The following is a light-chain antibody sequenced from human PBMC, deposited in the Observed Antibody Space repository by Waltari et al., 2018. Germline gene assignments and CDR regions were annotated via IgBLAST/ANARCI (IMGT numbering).Light chain of an antibody. CDR2: DAS. J-gene: IGKJ1*01. CDR3: QQRSTWWT. V-gene: IGKV3-11*01. CDR1: QSVGSS. Sequence: EIVLTQSPVTLSLSPGDRATLSCRASQSVGSSLSWYQQRPGQPPRLLIFDASKGAPGIPARFSGSGSETDFTLTISNLEPEDFAVYYCQQRSTWWTFGQGTRVEIK.